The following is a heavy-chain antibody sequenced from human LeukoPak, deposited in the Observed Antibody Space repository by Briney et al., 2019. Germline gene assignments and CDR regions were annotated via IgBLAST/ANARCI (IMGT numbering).Heavy chain of an antibody. D-gene: IGHD3-3*01. CDR3: ARGRITIFGVAMTYFGY. Sequence: PSETLSLTCTVSGGSISSYYWSWIRQPAGKGLEWIGRIYTSGSTNYNPSLKSRVTMSVDTSKNQFSLKLSSVTAADTAVYYCARGRITIFGVAMTYFGYWGQGTLVTVSS. V-gene: IGHV4-4*07. CDR1: GGSISSYY. CDR2: IYTSGST. J-gene: IGHJ4*02.